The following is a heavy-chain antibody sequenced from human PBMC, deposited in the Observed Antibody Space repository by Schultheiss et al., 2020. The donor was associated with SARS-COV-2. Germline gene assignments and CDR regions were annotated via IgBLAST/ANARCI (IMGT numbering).Heavy chain of an antibody. CDR2: IYYSGST. V-gene: IGHV4-39*01. D-gene: IGHD4-17*01. J-gene: IGHJ4*02. Sequence: SETLSLTCAVSGDSISSSSYYWGWIRQPPGKGLEWIGSIYYSGSTYYNPSLKSRVTISVDTSKNQFSLKLSSVTAADTAVYYCASLPTVYFDYWGQGTLVTVSS. CDR1: GDSISSSSYY. CDR3: ASLPTVYFDY.